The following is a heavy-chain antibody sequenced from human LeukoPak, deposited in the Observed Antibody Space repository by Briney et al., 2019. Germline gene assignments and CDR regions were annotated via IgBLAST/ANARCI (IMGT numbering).Heavy chain of an antibody. CDR3: AKTLIAAGGAEYFQH. D-gene: IGHD6-13*01. CDR1: GFTFSNYA. CDR2: INTNSGSI. Sequence: GGSLRLSCAASGFTFSNYAMSWVRQAPGKGPEWVSAINTNSGSIYYTDSVKGRFTTSRDNSKNTLYLQMNDLRPEDTAVYYCAKTLIAAGGAEYFQHWGQGTLVTVSS. J-gene: IGHJ1*01. V-gene: IGHV3-23*01.